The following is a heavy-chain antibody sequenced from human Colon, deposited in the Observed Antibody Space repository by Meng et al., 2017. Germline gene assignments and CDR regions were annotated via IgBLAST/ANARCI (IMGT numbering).Heavy chain of an antibody. Sequence: QVQLQESGPGLVKPSQTLSLTCAVSGGSISSGGYYWSWLRQAPGKGLEWVAIIWFDGSNKYYGDSVKGRFTISRDNSKNTLYMQMNSLRVEDTAVYYCARGATPENFDYWGQGTLVTVSS. CDR2: IWFDGSNK. CDR3: ARGATPENFDY. CDR1: GGSISSGG. V-gene: IGHV3-33*08. J-gene: IGHJ4*02.